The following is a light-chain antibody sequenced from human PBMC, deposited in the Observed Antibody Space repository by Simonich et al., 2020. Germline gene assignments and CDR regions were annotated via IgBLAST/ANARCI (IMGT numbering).Light chain of an antibody. CDR2: DAS. CDR1: QSVSSY. Sequence: EIVLTQSPATLSLSPGERATLSCRASQSVSSYLAWYQQKPGQAPMLLIYDASNRATCIPARFSGSGSGTDFTLTISSLEPEDFAVYYCQQRSNWPPMYTFGQGTKLEIK. J-gene: IGKJ2*01. V-gene: IGKV3-11*01. CDR3: QQRSNWPPMYT.